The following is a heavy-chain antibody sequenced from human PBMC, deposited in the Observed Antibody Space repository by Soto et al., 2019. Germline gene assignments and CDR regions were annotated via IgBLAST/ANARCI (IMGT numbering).Heavy chain of an antibody. CDR2: IWSDGSNK. J-gene: IGHJ2*01. V-gene: IGHV3-33*01. Sequence: QMQLVESGGGVVQPGKSLRLSCGGSGFPFSVYGIHWVRQAPGKGLEWVAVIWSDGSNKYYGDSVKGRFTISRDNSKNTLYLQMNNLSAEDTAVYYCVRASGPFDLWGRGTLVTVSS. CDR3: VRASGPFDL. CDR1: GFPFSVYG.